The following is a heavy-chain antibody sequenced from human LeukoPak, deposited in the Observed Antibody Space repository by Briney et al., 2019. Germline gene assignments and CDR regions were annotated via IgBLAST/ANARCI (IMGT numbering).Heavy chain of an antibody. J-gene: IGHJ3*02. CDR2: MSGSDGST. V-gene: IGHV3-23*01. Sequence: PGGSLRLSCAASGFTFSSYAMSWVRQAPGKGLEWVSAMSGSDGSTYYADSVKGRSTISRDNSKNTLYLQMNSLRAEDTAVYYCAKFLGGSPNDAFDIWGQGTMVTVSS. CDR3: AKFLGGSPNDAFDI. D-gene: IGHD1-26*01. CDR1: GFTFSSYA.